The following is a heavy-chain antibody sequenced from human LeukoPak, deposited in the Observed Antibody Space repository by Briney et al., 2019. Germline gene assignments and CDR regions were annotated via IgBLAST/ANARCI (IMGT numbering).Heavy chain of an antibody. J-gene: IGHJ3*01. V-gene: IGHV3-11*04. CDR1: GFTFSDYY. CDR3: ARLYDSSAYGAFDL. Sequence: PGGSLRLSCAASGFTFSDYYMSWIRQAPGKGLEWVSYISSSGSTIYYADSVKGRFTISRDNAKNSLYLQMNSLRAEDTAVYYCARLYDSSAYGAFDLWGQGTMVTVSS. CDR2: ISSSGSTI. D-gene: IGHD3-22*01.